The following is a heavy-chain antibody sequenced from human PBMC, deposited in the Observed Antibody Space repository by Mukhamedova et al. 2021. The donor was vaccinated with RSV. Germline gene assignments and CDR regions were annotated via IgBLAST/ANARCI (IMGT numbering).Heavy chain of an antibody. V-gene: IGHV3-49*02. Sequence: GKGLEWVGFIRSKAYGGTTEYAASVKGRFTISRDDSKSIAYLQMNSLKTEDTAVYYCTLDLFDTLPVDYWGQGTLVTVSS. J-gene: IGHJ4*02. CDR2: IRSKAYGGTT. CDR3: TLDLFDTLPVDY.